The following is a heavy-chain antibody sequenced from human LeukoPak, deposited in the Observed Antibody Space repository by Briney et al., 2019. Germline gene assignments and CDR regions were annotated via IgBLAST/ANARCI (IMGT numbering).Heavy chain of an antibody. CDR1: GFTLSSYA. Sequence: QAGGSLRLSCVVSGFTLSSYAVSWVRQAPGKGLVWVSRINSDGSSTSYADSVKGRFTISRDNAKHTLYLQMNSLRAEDTAVYYCARADYDFWSGLFGWGQGTLVTVSS. V-gene: IGHV3-74*01. CDR3: ARADYDFWSGLFG. J-gene: IGHJ4*02. CDR2: INSDGSST. D-gene: IGHD3-3*01.